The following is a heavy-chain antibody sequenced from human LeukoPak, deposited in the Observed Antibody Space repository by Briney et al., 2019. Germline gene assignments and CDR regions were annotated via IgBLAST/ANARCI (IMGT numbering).Heavy chain of an antibody. CDR2: TYYSGST. J-gene: IGHJ4*02. D-gene: IGHD1-26*01. CDR1: GGSISSYY. Sequence: SETLSLTCTVSGGSISSYYWSWIRQPPGKGLEWIGYTYYSGSTNYNPSLKSRVTISVDTSKNQFSLKLSSVTAADTAVYYCARSEWELLLFDYWGQGTLVTVSS. V-gene: IGHV4-59*01. CDR3: ARSEWELLLFDY.